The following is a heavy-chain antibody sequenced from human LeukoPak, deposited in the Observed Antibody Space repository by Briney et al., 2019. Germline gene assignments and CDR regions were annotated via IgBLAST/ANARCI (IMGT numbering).Heavy chain of an antibody. Sequence: PVGSLRLSRVVSGFTLYNYGMHWVRQAPGKGLDWVASIAYDGSNENYAESVKGRFTIYRDNSKNTLYLQLNSLRAEDTAVYYWASPSGSVTIFGVVDYFDYWGQGSLVTVSS. V-gene: IGHV3-30*03. D-gene: IGHD3-3*01. CDR1: GFTLYNYG. CDR2: IAYDGSNE. J-gene: IGHJ4*02. CDR3: ASPSGSVTIFGVVDYFDY.